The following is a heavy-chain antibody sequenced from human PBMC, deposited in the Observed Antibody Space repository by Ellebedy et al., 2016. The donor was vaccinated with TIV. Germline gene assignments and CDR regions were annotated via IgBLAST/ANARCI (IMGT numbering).Heavy chain of an antibody. CDR3: AKWGSIAVAGTGDDAFDV. Sequence: PGGSLRLSCAASGFTFSTYGMHWVRQAPGKGLEWVAVISYDGSTKYYVDSVKGRFTVSSDNSKNTLYLQMNSLGAEDTAVYYCAKWGSIAVAGTGDDAFDVWGQGTMVTVSS. V-gene: IGHV3-30*18. CDR2: ISYDGSTK. J-gene: IGHJ3*01. CDR1: GFTFSTYG. D-gene: IGHD6-19*01.